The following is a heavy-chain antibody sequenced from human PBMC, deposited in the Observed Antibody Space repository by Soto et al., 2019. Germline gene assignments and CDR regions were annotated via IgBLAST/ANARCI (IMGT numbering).Heavy chain of an antibody. CDR3: ARDQTGGYYYDSSGMDV. Sequence: ASVKVSCKASGYTFTSYYMHWVRQAPGQGLEWMGIINPSGGSTSYAQKSQGRDTMTRDTSTSTVYMELSSLRSEDTVLYYCARDQTGGYYYDSSGMDVWGQGTTVTVSS. J-gene: IGHJ6*02. D-gene: IGHD3-22*01. CDR1: GYTFTSYY. V-gene: IGHV1-46*01. CDR2: INPSGGST.